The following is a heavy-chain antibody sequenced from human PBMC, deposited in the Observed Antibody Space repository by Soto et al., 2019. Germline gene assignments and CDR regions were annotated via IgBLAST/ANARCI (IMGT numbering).Heavy chain of an antibody. V-gene: IGHV4-39*01. D-gene: IGHD2-2*02. CDR3: ARHVLVPAAIGGMDV. Sequence: SQALSHTCTGSGAIIRSGSYYGGCLRQPPGKGLEWIGSIYYSGSTYYNPSLKSRVTISVDTSNNHFSLKLSSVTAADTAVYYCARHVLVPAAIGGMDVWGQGTTVT. CDR1: GAIIRSGSYY. CDR2: IYYSGST. J-gene: IGHJ6*02.